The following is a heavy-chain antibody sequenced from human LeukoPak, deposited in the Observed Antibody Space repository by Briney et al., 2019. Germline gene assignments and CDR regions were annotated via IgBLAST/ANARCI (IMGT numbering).Heavy chain of an antibody. Sequence: PSETLSLTCTVSGGSISSSSYYWGWIRQPPGKGLEWIGSIYYSGSTYYNPSLKSRVTISVDTSKNQFSLKLSSVTAADTAVYYCARALRGDDVSISSSWYVGFDYWGQGTLVTVSS. D-gene: IGHD6-13*01. V-gene: IGHV4-39*07. CDR1: GGSISSSSYY. CDR2: IYYSGST. J-gene: IGHJ4*02. CDR3: ARALRGDDVSISSSWYVGFDY.